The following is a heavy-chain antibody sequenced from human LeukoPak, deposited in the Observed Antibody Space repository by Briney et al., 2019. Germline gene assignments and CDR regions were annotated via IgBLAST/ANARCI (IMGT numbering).Heavy chain of an antibody. V-gene: IGHV4-4*07. D-gene: IGHD3-3*01. CDR1: GGSISSYY. CDR3: ARAEGVDFWSGYPFDY. CDR2: IYTSGST. J-gene: IGHJ4*02. Sequence: SETLSLTCTVSGGSISSYYWSWIRQPAGKGLEWIGRIYTSGSTNYNPSLKSRVTISVDTSKNQFSLKLSSVTAADTAVYYCARAEGVDFWSGYPFDYWGQGTLVTVSS.